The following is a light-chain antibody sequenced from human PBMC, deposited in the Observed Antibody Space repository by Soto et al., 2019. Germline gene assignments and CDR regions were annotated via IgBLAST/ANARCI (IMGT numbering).Light chain of an antibody. CDR2: VGTGGIVG. CDR1: SGYSNYK. V-gene: IGLV9-49*01. Sequence: QPVLTQPPSATASLGASVTLTCTLSSGYSNYKVDWYQQRPGKGPRFVMRVGTGGIVGSKGDGIPDRFSVLGSGLSRNMTIKNMQELDEGDYHCAAEHGSGTNSVTHVVFGGGTKLTVL. CDR3: AAEHGSGTNSVTHVV. J-gene: IGLJ2*01.